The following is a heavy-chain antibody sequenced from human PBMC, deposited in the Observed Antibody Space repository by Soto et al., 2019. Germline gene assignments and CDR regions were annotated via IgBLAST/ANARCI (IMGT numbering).Heavy chain of an antibody. D-gene: IGHD6-19*01. V-gene: IGHV4-39*01. CDR2: IYYSGST. J-gene: IGHJ4*02. CDR1: GGSISSSSYY. Sequence: QLQLQESGPGLVKPSETLSLTCTVSGGSISSSSYYWGWIRQPPGKGLEWIGTIYYSGSTYYNPSLKSRVTITADTSKIQFPRKLSSVTAADAAVYYCARNEAPSGCYFDYWGQGTLVTVSS. CDR3: ARNEAPSGCYFDY.